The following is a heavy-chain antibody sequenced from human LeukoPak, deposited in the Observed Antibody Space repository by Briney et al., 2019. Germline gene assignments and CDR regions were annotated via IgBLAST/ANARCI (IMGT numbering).Heavy chain of an antibody. Sequence: GGSLRLSCAAAGVTVSSNYMSWVCQVPGRGLEWVSMIYSDGSTYYADSVKGRFTISRDNSKNTLYLQMNSLRVEDTAVYYCARATSSWGTFDYWGQGTLVTVSS. J-gene: IGHJ4*02. CDR2: IYSDGST. CDR3: ARATSSWGTFDY. D-gene: IGHD6-13*01. V-gene: IGHV3-53*01. CDR1: GVTVSSNY.